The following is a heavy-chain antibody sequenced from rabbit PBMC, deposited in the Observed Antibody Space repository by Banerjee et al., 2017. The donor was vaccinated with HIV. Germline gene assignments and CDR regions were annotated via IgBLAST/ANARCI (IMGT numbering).Heavy chain of an antibody. J-gene: IGHJ6*01. V-gene: IGHV1S45*01. D-gene: IGHD8-1*01. CDR2: IDAGSSGST. CDR3: ARSGIYAGNGYYGLYGMDL. CDR1: GFSFSSSYW. Sequence: EESGGDLVKPEGSLTLTCTASGFSFSSSYWICWVRQAPGKGLEWIACIDAGSSGSTGYASWAKGRFTISKTSSTTVTLQMTSLTAADTATYFCARSGIYAGNGYYGLYGMDLWGQGTLVTVS.